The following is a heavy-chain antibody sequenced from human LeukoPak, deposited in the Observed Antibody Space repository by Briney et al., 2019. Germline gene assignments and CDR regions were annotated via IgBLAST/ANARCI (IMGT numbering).Heavy chain of an antibody. D-gene: IGHD4-23*01. V-gene: IGHV1-46*01. Sequence: ASVKVSCKASGGTFSSYAISWVRQAPGQGLAWMGRINPSGGSTSYAQKFQGRVTMTRDTSTSTVYMELSSLRSEDTAVYYCARGFMTTVVTPGTWGYFDLWGRGTLVTVSS. J-gene: IGHJ2*01. CDR2: INPSGGST. CDR3: ARGFMTTVVTPGTWGYFDL. CDR1: GGTFSSYA.